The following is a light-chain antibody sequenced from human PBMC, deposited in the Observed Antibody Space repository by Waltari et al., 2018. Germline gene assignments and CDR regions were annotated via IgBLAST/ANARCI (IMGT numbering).Light chain of an antibody. CDR1: SRDVGTYNY. CDR2: DVT. Sequence: SALTQPAPVSGAPGQSITISCPGTSRDVGTYNYVSWYQQYPGKAPKLMIYDVTKRPSGISDRFSGSKSGNTASLTISGLQAEDEADYYCCSYAGSSSLLFGGGTKLTVL. CDR3: CSYAGSSSLL. J-gene: IGLJ2*01. V-gene: IGLV2-23*01.